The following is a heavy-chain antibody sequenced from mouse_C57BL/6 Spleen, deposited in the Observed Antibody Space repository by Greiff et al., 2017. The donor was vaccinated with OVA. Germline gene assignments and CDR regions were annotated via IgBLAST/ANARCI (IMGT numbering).Heavy chain of an antibody. Sequence: EVKLVESGPELVKPGASVKIPCKASGYTFTDYNMDWVKQSHGKSLEWIGDITPNNGGTIYNQKFKGQATLTVDKSSSTAYMELRSLTSDDTAVYYCERQGGYDLYYFDYWGQGTTLTVSS. J-gene: IGHJ2*01. CDR3: ERQGGYDLYYFDY. CDR2: ITPNNGGT. D-gene: IGHD2-2*01. CDR1: GYTFTDYN. V-gene: IGHV1-18*01.